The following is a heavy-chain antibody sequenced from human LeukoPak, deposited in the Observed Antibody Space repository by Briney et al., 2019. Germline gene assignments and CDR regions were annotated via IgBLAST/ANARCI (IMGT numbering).Heavy chain of an antibody. Sequence: GGSLRLSCAASGFTFSSYAMHWVRQAPGKGLEWVAVISYDGSNKYYADSVKGRFTISRDNSKNTLYLQMNSLRAEDTAAYYCASEQPGYWGQGTLVTVSS. V-gene: IGHV3-30-3*01. CDR2: ISYDGSNK. D-gene: IGHD6-13*01. CDR1: GFTFSSYA. J-gene: IGHJ4*02. CDR3: ASEQPGY.